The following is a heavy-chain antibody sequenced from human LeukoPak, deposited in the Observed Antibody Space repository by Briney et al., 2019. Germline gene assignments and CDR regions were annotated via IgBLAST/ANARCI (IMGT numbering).Heavy chain of an antibody. CDR3: AREAPEAFDY. J-gene: IGHJ4*02. Sequence: SETLSLTCAVYGGSFSGYYWSWIRQPPGKGLEWIGEINHSGSINYNPSLKSRVTISVDTSKNQFSLKLSSVTAADTAVYYCAREAPEAFDYWGQGTLVTVSS. CDR1: GGSFSGYY. CDR2: INHSGSI. V-gene: IGHV4-34*01.